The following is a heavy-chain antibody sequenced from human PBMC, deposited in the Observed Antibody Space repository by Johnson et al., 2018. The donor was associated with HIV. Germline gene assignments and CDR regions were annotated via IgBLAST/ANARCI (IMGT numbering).Heavy chain of an antibody. V-gene: IGHV3-11*04. Sequence: QVQLVESGGGLVKPGESLRLSCAASGFTFNDYCISWIRQAPGKGLECVSYISSSGSNKYYADSVKGRFTISRDNAKNSLYLQMNSLRAEDTAVYYCARDSTPWGGDYVDYAFDIWGQGTMVTVSS. J-gene: IGHJ3*02. CDR1: GFTFNDYC. CDR2: ISSSGSNK. CDR3: ARDSTPWGGDYVDYAFDI. D-gene: IGHD4-17*01.